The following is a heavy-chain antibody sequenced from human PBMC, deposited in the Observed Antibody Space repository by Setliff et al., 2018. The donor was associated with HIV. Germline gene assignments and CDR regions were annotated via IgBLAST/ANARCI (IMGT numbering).Heavy chain of an antibody. J-gene: IGHJ6*03. Sequence: ASVKVSCKASGYTFTSYYMHWVRQAPGQGLEWMGIINPSGGSTSYAQKFQGRVTMTRDTSTSTVYMELSSLRSEDTAVYYCARNPRIAVAGTEYYYYMDVWGKGTTVTVSS. CDR3: ARNPRIAVAGTEYYYYMDV. CDR1: GYTFTSYY. V-gene: IGHV1-46*01. D-gene: IGHD6-19*01. CDR2: INPSGGST.